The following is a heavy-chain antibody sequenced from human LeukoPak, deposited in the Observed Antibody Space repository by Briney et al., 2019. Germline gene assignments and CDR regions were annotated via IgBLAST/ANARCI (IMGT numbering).Heavy chain of an antibody. CDR2: IYNSGST. Sequence: SETLSLTCTVSGGSISSYYWSWIRQPPGKGLEWIGYIYNSGSTNYNHSLKSRVTISVDMSKNQFSLKLSSVTAADTAVYFCAGVLLLGGDNSGIAFEIWGQGKMVTVSS. D-gene: IGHD3-16*01. CDR1: GGSISSYY. J-gene: IGHJ3*02. V-gene: IGHV4-59*12. CDR3: AGVLLLGGDNSGIAFEI.